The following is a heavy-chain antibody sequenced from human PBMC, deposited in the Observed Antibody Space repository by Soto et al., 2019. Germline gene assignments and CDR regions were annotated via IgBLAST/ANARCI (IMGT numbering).Heavy chain of an antibody. V-gene: IGHV3-30*18. CDR3: AKAPPTVDYGDSAPVDY. CDR2: ISYDGSNK. Sequence: SCKASGGTFSSYGMHWVRQAPGKGLEWVAVISYDGSNKYYADSVKGRFTISRDNSKNTLYLQMNSLRAEDTAVYYCAKAPPTVDYGDSAPVDYWGQGTLVTVSS. D-gene: IGHD4-17*01. J-gene: IGHJ4*02. CDR1: GGTFSSYG.